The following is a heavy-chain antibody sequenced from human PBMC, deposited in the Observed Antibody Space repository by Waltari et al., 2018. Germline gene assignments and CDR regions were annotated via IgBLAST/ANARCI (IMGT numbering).Heavy chain of an antibody. CDR3: AGTRIAAAAEMFDY. CDR1: GFTFISYS. J-gene: IGHJ4*02. CDR2: ISSSSSTI. D-gene: IGHD6-13*01. V-gene: IGHV3-48*04. Sequence: EVQLVESGGGLVQPGGSLRLSCAASGFTFISYSMNWVRQAPGKGLEWFSYISSSSSTIYYADTVKGRLNISRDNAKNSLYRQRNSLRAEDTAVYYCAGTRIAAAAEMFDYWGQGTLVTVSS.